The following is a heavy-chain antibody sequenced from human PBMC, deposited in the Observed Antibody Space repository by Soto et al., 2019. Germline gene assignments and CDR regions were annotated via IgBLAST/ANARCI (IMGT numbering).Heavy chain of an antibody. J-gene: IGHJ5*02. CDR1: GGSISSGGYS. CDR3: ARVSDYVWGSYRSTGWFDP. D-gene: IGHD3-16*02. Sequence: SETLSLTCAVSGGSISSGGYSWSWIRQPPGKGLEWIGYIYHSGSTYYNPSLKSRVTISVDRSKNQFSLKLSSVTAADTAVYYCARVSDYVWGSYRSTGWFDPWGQGTLVTVSS. V-gene: IGHV4-30-2*01. CDR2: IYHSGST.